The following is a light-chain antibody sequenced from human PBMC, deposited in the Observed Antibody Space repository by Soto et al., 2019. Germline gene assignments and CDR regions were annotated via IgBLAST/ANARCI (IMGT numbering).Light chain of an antibody. V-gene: IGLV1-51*01. CDR1: SSNIGNNY. CDR3: GTWDSSLSAGL. Sequence: QSVLTQPPSVSAAPGQKVTISCSGSSSNIGNNYVSWYQQFPGTAPKLLIYDNYKRPSGIPDRFSGSKSGTSATLGITGLQTGDEADYYCGTWDSSLSAGLFGTGTKLTVL. CDR2: DNY. J-gene: IGLJ1*01.